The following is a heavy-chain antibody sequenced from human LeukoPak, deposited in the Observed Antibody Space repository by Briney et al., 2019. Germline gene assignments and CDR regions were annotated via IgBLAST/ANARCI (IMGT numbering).Heavy chain of an antibody. Sequence: PGGSLRLSCAASGFTFSSYSMNWVRQAPGKGLEWVSSISSSSSYIYYADSVKGRFTISRDNAKNSLYLQMNSLRAEDTAVYYCARGEITMIVVGHWYFDLWGRGTLVTVSS. V-gene: IGHV3-21*01. CDR2: ISSSSSYI. J-gene: IGHJ2*01. CDR3: ARGEITMIVVGHWYFDL. D-gene: IGHD3-22*01. CDR1: GFTFSSYS.